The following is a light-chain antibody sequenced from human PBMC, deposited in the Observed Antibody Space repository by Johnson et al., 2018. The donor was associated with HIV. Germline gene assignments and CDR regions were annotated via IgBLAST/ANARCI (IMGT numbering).Light chain of an antibody. Sequence: QPVLTQPPSVSAAPGQKVTISCSGSSSNIGRNYVSWYQQLPGTAPKLLIFDNNKRPSGIPDRFSASKSGTSAILGITGLQTGDEADYYCGTWDSSLSAYVFGTGTKVTVL. CDR1: SSNIGRNY. J-gene: IGLJ1*01. CDR3: GTWDSSLSAYV. CDR2: DNN. V-gene: IGLV1-51*01.